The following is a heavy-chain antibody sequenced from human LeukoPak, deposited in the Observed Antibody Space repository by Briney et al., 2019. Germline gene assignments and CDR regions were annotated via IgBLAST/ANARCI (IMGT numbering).Heavy chain of an antibody. CDR1: GYTFTDYY. D-gene: IGHD3-9*01. Sequence: ASVKVSCTASGYTFTDYYIHWVRQAPGQGLEGLGWINPNSGGSNYAQKFQGRVTMTRDTSINTTFMDLSSLTSDDTAVYYCARGHDNTGYNYFDYWGQGTLVSVSS. V-gene: IGHV1-2*02. CDR2: INPNSGGS. J-gene: IGHJ4*02. CDR3: ARGHDNTGYNYFDY.